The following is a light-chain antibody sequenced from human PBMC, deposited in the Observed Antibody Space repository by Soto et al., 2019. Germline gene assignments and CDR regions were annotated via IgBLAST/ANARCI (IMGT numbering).Light chain of an antibody. CDR2: RAS. CDR1: QSINRW. CDR3: QQYSADPG. V-gene: IGKV1-5*03. J-gene: IGKJ1*01. Sequence: DIQMTQSPSTLSASVGDRVTITCRGSQSINRWLAWYQQKPGKAPKLLLFRASTLESGVPSRFSGSGSGTEFTLTISSLQPDDFATYYCQQYSADPGFGPGTRVEIK.